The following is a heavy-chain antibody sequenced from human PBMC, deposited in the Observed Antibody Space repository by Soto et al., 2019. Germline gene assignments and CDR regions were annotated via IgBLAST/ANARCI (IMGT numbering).Heavy chain of an antibody. V-gene: IGHV1-69*01. D-gene: IGHD3-22*01. J-gene: IGHJ4*02. CDR3: ARAPYDSSGYYPNKYFDY. CDR1: GGTFSSYV. CDR2: IIPIFGTA. Sequence: QVQLVQSGAEVKKPGSSVKVSCKASGGTFSSYVISWVRQAPGQGLEWMGGIIPIFGTANYAQKFQGRVMITADESTSTADMELSSLRSEDTAVYYCARAPYDSSGYYPNKYFDYWGQGTLVTVSS.